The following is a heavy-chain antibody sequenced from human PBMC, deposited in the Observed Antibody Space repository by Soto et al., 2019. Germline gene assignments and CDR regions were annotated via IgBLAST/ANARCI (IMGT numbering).Heavy chain of an antibody. CDR1: GFTFYSHA. D-gene: IGHD6-6*01. V-gene: IGHV3-23*01. J-gene: IGHJ5*02. Sequence: EVQLLESGGELVQPGGSLRLACAASGFTFYSHAMSWVRQAPGKGLEWVSGTSASGGVTYYADSVKGRFTMSRDNAKNTLWLQINCLRVEDTAVYYCVVVGAIGRPPLDPWGHGTLVIVSS. CDR2: TSASGGVT. CDR3: VVVGAIGRPPLDP.